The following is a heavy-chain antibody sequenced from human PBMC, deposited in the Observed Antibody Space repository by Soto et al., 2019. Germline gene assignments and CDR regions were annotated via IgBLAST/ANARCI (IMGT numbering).Heavy chain of an antibody. CDR1: GFTFSSYA. CDR2: ISGSGGST. V-gene: IGHV3-23*01. J-gene: IGHJ4*02. Sequence: EVQLLESGGGLVQPGGSLRLSGAASGFTFSSYAMSWVRQAPGKGLEWVSTISGSGGSTYYADSVKGRLTTSRENSGDSLYLQMNSLRAEDTAVYYCAKKVGLVTGNFDYWGQGTLVTVSS. D-gene: IGHD3-9*01. CDR3: AKKVGLVTGNFDY.